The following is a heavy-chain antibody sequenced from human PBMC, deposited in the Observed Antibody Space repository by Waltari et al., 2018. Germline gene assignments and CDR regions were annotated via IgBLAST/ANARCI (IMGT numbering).Heavy chain of an antibody. D-gene: IGHD3-10*01. Sequence: VQLVESGGGLVQPGGSLRLSCAASGFTFSSYSMNWVRQAPGKGLEWIGYIYYSGSTNYNPSLKSRVTISVDTSKNQFSLKLSSVTAADTAVYYCARDQGPNYYGSGSYPTGFDYWGQGTLVTVSS. CDR3: ARDQGPNYYGSGSYPTGFDY. J-gene: IGHJ4*02. CDR2: IYYSGST. CDR1: GFTFSSYS. V-gene: IGHV4-59*01.